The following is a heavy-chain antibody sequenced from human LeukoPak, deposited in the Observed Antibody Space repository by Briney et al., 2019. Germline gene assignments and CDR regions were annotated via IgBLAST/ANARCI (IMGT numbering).Heavy chain of an antibody. V-gene: IGHV4-59*01. CDR3: ARRRYYDSSGYNRTYYFEY. D-gene: IGHD3-22*01. Sequence: AETLSLTCTVSVDSIMGYYWYWIRQSPGKGLEWIGYIYNTVDTNYNPSLKSPVTVSVDMSKKRFSSRLTSVTAADTAVYYCARRRYYDSSGYNRTYYFEYWGQGILVTVSS. J-gene: IGHJ4*02. CDR1: VDSIMGYY. CDR2: IYNTVDT.